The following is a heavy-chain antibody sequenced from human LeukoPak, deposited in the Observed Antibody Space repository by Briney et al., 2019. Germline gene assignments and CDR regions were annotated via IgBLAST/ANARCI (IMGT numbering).Heavy chain of an antibody. V-gene: IGHV4-34*01. CDR1: VGSFSDYY. D-gene: IGHD1-26*01. J-gene: IGHJ6*02. CDR2: INHSRRT. Sequence: SETLSLTCAVYVGSFSDYYWSWIPQPPGKGLGSIGEINHSRRTNYNKSLKSRVTISVDTSKNQFSLKLSSVTAADTAVYYCARDWGESGSYFPGGYYYGMDVWGQGTTVTVSS. CDR3: ARDWGESGSYFPGGYYYGMDV.